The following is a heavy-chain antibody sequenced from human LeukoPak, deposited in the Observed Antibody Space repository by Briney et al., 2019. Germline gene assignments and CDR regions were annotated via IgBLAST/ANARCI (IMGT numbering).Heavy chain of an antibody. J-gene: IGHJ4*02. V-gene: IGHV3-74*01. D-gene: IGHD6-13*01. Sequence: GGSLRLSCAASGFIFYNHWMYWVRQGPGKGLVWVSRINSDGGGTTYADSVKGRFTISRDNAKNSLYLQMNSLGAEDTAVYYCARRGTSSSWAHFDYWGQGTLVTVSS. CDR2: INSDGGGT. CDR1: GFIFYNHW. CDR3: ARRGTSSSWAHFDY.